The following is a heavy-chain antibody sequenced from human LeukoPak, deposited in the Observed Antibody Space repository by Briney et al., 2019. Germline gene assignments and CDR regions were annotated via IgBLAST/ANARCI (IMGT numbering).Heavy chain of an antibody. Sequence: SETLSLTCAVYGGSFSGYYWSWIRQPPGKGLEWIGEISHSGSTNYSPSLKSRVTISVDTSKNQFSLKLSSVTAADTAVYYCARAALRYCTNGVCYRSAFDIWGQGTMVTVSS. V-gene: IGHV4-34*01. D-gene: IGHD2-8*01. CDR1: GGSFSGYY. CDR2: ISHSGST. CDR3: ARAALRYCTNGVCYRSAFDI. J-gene: IGHJ3*02.